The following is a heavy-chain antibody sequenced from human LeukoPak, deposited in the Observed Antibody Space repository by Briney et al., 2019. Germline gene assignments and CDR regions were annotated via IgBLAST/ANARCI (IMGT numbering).Heavy chain of an antibody. Sequence: ASVKVSRKASGYTFTSHVIHWLRQAPGHRLDWMGWIDTANGNTQNSQNFQGRVTITRDTSASTAYMELSSLRSEDTAVYYCARGVGYNYEYRMDVWGQGTTVTVSS. CDR1: GYTFTSHV. D-gene: IGHD5-24*01. CDR2: IDTANGNT. CDR3: ARGVGYNYEYRMDV. V-gene: IGHV1-3*04. J-gene: IGHJ6*02.